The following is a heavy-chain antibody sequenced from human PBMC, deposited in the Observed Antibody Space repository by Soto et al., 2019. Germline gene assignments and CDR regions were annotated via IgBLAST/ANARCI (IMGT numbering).Heavy chain of an antibody. D-gene: IGHD7-27*01. CDR3: ARGDWGSNFDY. V-gene: IGHV4-59*01. Sequence: LSLTCTVSCGSISSYYCSWIRQPPGKGLEWIGYIYYSGSTNYNPSLKSRVTISLDTSKNQFSLKLSSVTAADTAVYCRARGDWGSNFDYWGQGTLVTVSS. CDR2: IYYSGST. CDR1: CGSISSYY. J-gene: IGHJ4*02.